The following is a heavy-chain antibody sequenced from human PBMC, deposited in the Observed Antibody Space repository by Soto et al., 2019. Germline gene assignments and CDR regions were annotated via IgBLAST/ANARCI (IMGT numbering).Heavy chain of an antibody. CDR2: ISYDGSNK. CDR1: GFTFSSYG. D-gene: IGHD2-2*01. J-gene: IGHJ4*02. CDR3: AKDRTIDIVLVPAAYDY. V-gene: IGHV3-30*18. Sequence: PGGSLRLSCAASGFTFSSYGMHWVRQAPGKGLEWVAVISYDGSNKYYADSVKGRFTISRDNSKNTLYLQMNSLRAEDTAVYYCAKDRTIDIVLVPAAYDYWGQGTLVTVSS.